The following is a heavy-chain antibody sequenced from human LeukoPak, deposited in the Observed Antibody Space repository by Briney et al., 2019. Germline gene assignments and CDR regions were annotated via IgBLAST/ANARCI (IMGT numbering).Heavy chain of an antibody. CDR3: ARDRKSALWFGGVDYYMDV. CDR1: GYTFTSYA. Sequence: GASVKVSCKASGYTFTSYAMNWVRQAPGQGLEWMGWINTNTGNPTYAQGFTGRFVFSLDTSVSTAYLQISSLKAEDTAVYYCARDRKSALWFGGVDYYMDVWGKGTTVTVSS. D-gene: IGHD3-10*01. J-gene: IGHJ6*03. V-gene: IGHV7-4-1*02. CDR2: INTNTGNP.